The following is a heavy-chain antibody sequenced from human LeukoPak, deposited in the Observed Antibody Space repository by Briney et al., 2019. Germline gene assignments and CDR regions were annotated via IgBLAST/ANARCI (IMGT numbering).Heavy chain of an antibody. CDR2: ISFVGRNK. Sequence: GGSLRLSCAAPGFTFSIYAMHWVRQAPGKGLAWVAVISFVGRNKYYADSVKSRFTISRDNSKNTLYLQMNSLRAEDTAVYYCARALGHYYDSQNQGGDYWGQGTLVTVSS. CDR3: ARALGHYYDSQNQGGDY. CDR1: GFTFSIYA. J-gene: IGHJ4*02. V-gene: IGHV3-30-3*01. D-gene: IGHD3-16*01.